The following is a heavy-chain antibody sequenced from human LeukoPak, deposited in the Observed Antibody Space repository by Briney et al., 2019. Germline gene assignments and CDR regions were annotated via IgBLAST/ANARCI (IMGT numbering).Heavy chain of an antibody. Sequence: ASVKVSCKVSGYTLTELSMHWVRQAPGKGLEWMGGFDPEDGETIYAQKFQGRVTMTEDTSTDTAYMELSSLRSEDTAVYYCATDRSSRDAFDTWGQGTMVTVSS. J-gene: IGHJ3*02. CDR2: FDPEDGET. D-gene: IGHD2-15*01. CDR1: GYTLTELS. V-gene: IGHV1-24*01. CDR3: ATDRSSRDAFDT.